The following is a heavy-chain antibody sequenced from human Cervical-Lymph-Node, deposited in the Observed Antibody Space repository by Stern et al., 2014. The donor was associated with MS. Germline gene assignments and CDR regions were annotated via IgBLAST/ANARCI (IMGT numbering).Heavy chain of an antibody. CDR3: ARAASTTSSYNF. J-gene: IGHJ4*02. CDR1: GGSFINNV. D-gene: IGHD3-10*01. V-gene: IGHV1-69*01. CDR2: TIPIFGTA. Sequence: QMQLVQSGAEVKKPGSSVKVSCQASGGSFINNVISWVRQAPGQGLEWMGGTIPIFGTALDAQKFRGRVTMTADESTRTAYRELSSLRSDDTAVYFCARAASTTSSYNFWGPGTLVTVSS.